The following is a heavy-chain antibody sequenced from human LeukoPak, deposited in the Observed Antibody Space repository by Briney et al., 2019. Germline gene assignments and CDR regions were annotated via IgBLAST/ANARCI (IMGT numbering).Heavy chain of an antibody. CDR2: IRPEGTTT. CDR1: GFTFSTYW. V-gene: IGHV3-74*03. J-gene: IGHJ4*02. D-gene: IGHD3-9*01. Sequence: GGCLRLSCAASGFTFSTYWMHWVRQAPGKGLVWVARIRPEGTTTAYADSVKGRFTISRDNAKNTLFLQMNSLSAEDTAVYYCARDLDWILFDYWGQGTRVPVSS. CDR3: ARDLDWILFDY.